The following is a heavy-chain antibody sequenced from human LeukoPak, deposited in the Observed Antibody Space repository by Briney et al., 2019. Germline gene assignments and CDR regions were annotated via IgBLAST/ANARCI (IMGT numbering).Heavy chain of an antibody. J-gene: IGHJ4*02. CDR3: ARGHLAAGTFDY. Sequence: PGGSLRLSCAASGFTFSSYTTSWVRQAPGKGLEWVSGINWNGGSTGYADSVKGRFTISRDNAKNSLYLQMNSLRAEDTALYHCARGHLAAGTFDYWGQGTLVTVSS. CDR1: GFTFSSYT. CDR2: INWNGGST. D-gene: IGHD3-10*01. V-gene: IGHV3-20*01.